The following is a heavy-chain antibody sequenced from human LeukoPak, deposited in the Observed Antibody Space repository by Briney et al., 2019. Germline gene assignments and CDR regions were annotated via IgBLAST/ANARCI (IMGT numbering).Heavy chain of an antibody. CDR1: GGSISSYY. CDR3: ARVADYDILTGYYTYYFDY. V-gene: IGHV4-59*01. Sequence: SETLSLTCTVSGGSISSYYWSWIRQPPGKGLEWIGYIYYSGSTNYNPSLKSRVTISVDTSKNQFSLKLSSVTAVDTAVYYCARVADYDILTGYYTYYFDYWGQGTLVTVSS. J-gene: IGHJ4*02. CDR2: IYYSGST. D-gene: IGHD3-9*01.